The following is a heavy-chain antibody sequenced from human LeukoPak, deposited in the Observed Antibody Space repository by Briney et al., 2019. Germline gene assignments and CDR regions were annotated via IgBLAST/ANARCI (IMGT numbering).Heavy chain of an antibody. J-gene: IGHJ3*02. CDR2: VHHSGRT. Sequence: SETLSLTCTVSGYSISSDYYWGWIRQPPGKGLEWIGGVHHSGRTYYNPSLKSRVTISVDTSKNQFSLKLSSVTAADTAVYYCARGVKDTYYYGSGSQWAAFDIWGQGTMVTVSS. D-gene: IGHD3-10*01. CDR3: ARGVKDTYYYGSGSQWAAFDI. CDR1: GYSISSDYY. V-gene: IGHV4-38-2*02.